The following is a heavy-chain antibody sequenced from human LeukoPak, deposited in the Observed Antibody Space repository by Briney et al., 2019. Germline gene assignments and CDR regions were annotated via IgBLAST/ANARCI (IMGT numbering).Heavy chain of an antibody. CDR3: TTEATVTTSNWFDP. CDR1: GFTFSNAW. J-gene: IGHJ5*02. Sequence: GGSLRLSCAASGFTFSNAWMSWVRRAPGKGLEWVGRIKSKTDGGTTDYAAPVKGRFTISRDDSKNTLYVQMNSLKTEDTAVYYCTTEATVTTSNWFDPWGQGTLVTVSS. V-gene: IGHV3-15*01. D-gene: IGHD4-17*01. CDR2: IKSKTDGGTT.